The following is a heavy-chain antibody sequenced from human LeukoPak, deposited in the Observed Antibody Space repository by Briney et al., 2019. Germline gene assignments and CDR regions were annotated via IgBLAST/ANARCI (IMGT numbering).Heavy chain of an antibody. CDR3: ARAHYRITMVRGVLCGMDV. Sequence: PSETLSLTCTVSGGSISSYYWSWIRQPPGKGLEWIGYIYYSGSTNYNPSLKSRVTISVDTSKNQFSLKLSSVTAADTAVYYCARAHYRITMVRGVLCGMDVWGQGTTVTVSS. J-gene: IGHJ6*02. V-gene: IGHV4-59*12. D-gene: IGHD3-10*01. CDR1: GGSISSYY. CDR2: IYYSGST.